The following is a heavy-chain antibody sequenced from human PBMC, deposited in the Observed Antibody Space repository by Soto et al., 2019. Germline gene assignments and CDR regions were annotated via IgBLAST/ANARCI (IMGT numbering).Heavy chain of an antibody. Sequence: QVQLVESGGGLVKPGGSLRLSCAASGFTFSDYYMSWIRQAPGKGLEWVSYISSSGSTIYYADSVKGRFTISRDNAKNSLYLQMNSLRAEDTAVYYCARDGYSSGWYFMGDYYYYGMDVWGQGTTVTVSS. V-gene: IGHV3-11*01. CDR2: ISSSGSTI. CDR3: ARDGYSSGWYFMGDYYYYGMDV. D-gene: IGHD6-19*01. J-gene: IGHJ6*02. CDR1: GFTFSDYY.